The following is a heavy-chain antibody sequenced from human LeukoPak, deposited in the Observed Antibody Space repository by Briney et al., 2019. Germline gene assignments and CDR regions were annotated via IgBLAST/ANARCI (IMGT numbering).Heavy chain of an antibody. V-gene: IGHV3-73*01. CDR3: ARHDSSGSYLASAYGMDV. CDR1: GFTFSGSA. Sequence: GGSLRLSCAASGFTFSGSAMHWVRQASGKGLEWVGRIRSKANSYATAYAASVKGRFTISRDDSRNTAYLQMNSLKTEDTAVYYCARHDSSGSYLASAYGMDVWSQGTTVTVSS. J-gene: IGHJ6*02. CDR2: IRSKANSYAT. D-gene: IGHD1-26*01.